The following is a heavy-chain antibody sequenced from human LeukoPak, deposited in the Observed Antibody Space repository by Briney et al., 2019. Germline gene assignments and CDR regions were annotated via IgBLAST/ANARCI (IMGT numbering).Heavy chain of an antibody. J-gene: IGHJ4*02. CDR3: ARDSSRYDLTYFDY. CDR2: ISAYNGNT. V-gene: IGHV1-18*01. CDR1: GYTFTSYG. D-gene: IGHD1-1*01. Sequence: GASVKVSCKASGYTFTSYGISWVRQAPGQGLEWMGWISAYNGNTNYAQELQGRVTMTTDTSTSTAYMELRSLRSDDTAVYYCARDSSRYDLTYFDYWGQGTLVTVSS.